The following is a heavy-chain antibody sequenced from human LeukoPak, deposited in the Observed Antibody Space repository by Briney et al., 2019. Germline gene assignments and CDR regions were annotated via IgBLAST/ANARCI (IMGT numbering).Heavy chain of an antibody. CDR1: GSSISSSIYF. V-gene: IGHV4-39*07. J-gene: IGHJ4*02. D-gene: IGHD2-15*01. CDR2: VHSSGSS. CDR3: ARVQGCSGGSCYSRYNFDY. Sequence: SETLSLTCSVSGSSISSSIYFWGWIRQPPGKGLEWIASVHSSGSSYYNPSLKSRVTISVDTSKNQFSLKLSSVTAADTAVYYCARVQGCSGGSCYSRYNFDYWGQGTLVTVSS.